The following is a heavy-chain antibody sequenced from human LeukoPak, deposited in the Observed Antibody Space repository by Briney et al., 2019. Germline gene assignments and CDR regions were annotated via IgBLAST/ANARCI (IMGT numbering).Heavy chain of an antibody. D-gene: IGHD6-19*01. CDR2: IYTSGCT. CDR3: ARGGSGWSRFLYYFDY. CDR1: GGSISSYY. J-gene: IGHJ4*02. Sequence: PSETLSLTCTVSGGSISSYYWSWVRQPAGKGLEWIGRIYTSGCTNYNPSLKSRVTMSVDTSKNQFSLKLSSVTAADTAVYYCARGGSGWSRFLYYFDYWGQGTLVTVSS. V-gene: IGHV4-4*07.